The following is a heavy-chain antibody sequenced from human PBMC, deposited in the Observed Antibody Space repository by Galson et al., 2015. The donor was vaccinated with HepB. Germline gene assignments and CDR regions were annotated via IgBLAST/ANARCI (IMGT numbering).Heavy chain of an antibody. CDR3: ARSVVAVAGGWGDAFDI. CDR2: INAGNGNT. CDR1: GYTFTSYA. J-gene: IGHJ3*02. V-gene: IGHV1-3*01. D-gene: IGHD2-15*01. Sequence: SVKVSCKASGYTFTSYAMHWVRQAPGQRLEWVGWINAGNGNTKYSQKFQGRVTITRDTSASTAYMELSSLRSEDTAVYYCARSVVAVAGGWGDAFDIWGQGTMVTVSS.